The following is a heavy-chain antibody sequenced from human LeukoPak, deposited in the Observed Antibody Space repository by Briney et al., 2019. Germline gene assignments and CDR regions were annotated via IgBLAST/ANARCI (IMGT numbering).Heavy chain of an antibody. V-gene: IGHV3-23*01. D-gene: IGHD3-16*02. CDR1: GFTFSSYA. CDR3: ANKRSNYVWGSYRYEVGDY. Sequence: GGSLTLSCAASGFTFSSYAMSWVRQAPGTGLQWVSTIGGYGSSIFYEDSVKGRFTISRDNSKNTLYLQMNSLRAEDTAVYYCANKRSNYVWGSYRYEVGDYWGQGTLVTVSS. CDR2: IGGYGSSI. J-gene: IGHJ4*02.